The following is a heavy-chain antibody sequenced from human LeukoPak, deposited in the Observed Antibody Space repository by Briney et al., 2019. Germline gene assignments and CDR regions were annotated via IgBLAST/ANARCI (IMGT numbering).Heavy chain of an antibody. CDR2: ISSSSSYI. V-gene: IGHV3-21*01. Sequence: GGSLRLSCAASGFTFSSYSMNWVRQAPGKGLEWVSSISSSSSYIYYADSVKGRFTISRDHAKNSLYLQMNSLRAEDTAVYYCAREAEDAFDIWGQGTMVTVSS. CDR1: GFTFSSYS. J-gene: IGHJ3*02. CDR3: AREAEDAFDI.